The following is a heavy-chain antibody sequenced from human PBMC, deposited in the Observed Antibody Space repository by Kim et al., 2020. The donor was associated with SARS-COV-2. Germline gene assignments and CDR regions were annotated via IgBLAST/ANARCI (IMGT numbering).Heavy chain of an antibody. V-gene: IGHV3-21*01. Sequence: GGSLRLSCAASGFTFSSYSMNWVRQAPGKGLEWVSSISSSSSYIYYADSVKGRFTISRDNAKNSLYLQMNSLRAEDTAVYYCARDSSEMIVYVYWGQGTLVTVSS. D-gene: IGHD3-22*01. CDR1: GFTFSSYS. CDR3: ARDSSEMIVYVY. J-gene: IGHJ4*02. CDR2: ISSSSSYI.